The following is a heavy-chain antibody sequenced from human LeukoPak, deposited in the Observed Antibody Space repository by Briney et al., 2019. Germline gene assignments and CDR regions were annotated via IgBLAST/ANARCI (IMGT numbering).Heavy chain of an antibody. CDR3: ARADTYYYDSPLDY. D-gene: IGHD3-22*01. CDR1: GGSISSYY. CDR2: IYYSGST. Sequence: SETLSLTCTVSGGSISSYYWSWIRQPPGKGLEWIGYIYYSGSTNYNPSLKSRVTISVDTSKNQFSLKLSSVTAADTAVYYCARADTYYYDSPLDYWGQGTLVTVSS. V-gene: IGHV4-59*01. J-gene: IGHJ4*02.